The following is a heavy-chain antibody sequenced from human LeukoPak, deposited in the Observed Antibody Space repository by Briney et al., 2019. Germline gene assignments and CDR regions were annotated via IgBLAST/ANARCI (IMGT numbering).Heavy chain of an antibody. V-gene: IGHV5-10-1*01. Sequence: GESLRISCKGSGYSSTSHWISWVRPMRGKGLEWMGRIDPSDSYTNYSPSFQGHGTISADKSISTAYLQWSSLKASDTAMYYCARHGGITGNTTLEYWGQGTLVTVSS. CDR1: GYSSTSHW. D-gene: IGHD1-20*01. CDR2: IDPSDSYT. CDR3: ARHGGITGNTTLEY. J-gene: IGHJ4*02.